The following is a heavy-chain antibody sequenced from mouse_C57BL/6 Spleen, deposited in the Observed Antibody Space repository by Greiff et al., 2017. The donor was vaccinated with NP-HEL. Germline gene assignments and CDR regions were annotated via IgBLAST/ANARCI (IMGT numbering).Heavy chain of an antibody. CDR3: TTRLYYGSSHVYY. D-gene: IGHD1-1*01. J-gene: IGHJ2*01. Sequence: VQLQQSGAELVRPGASVKLSCTASGFNIKDYYMHWVKQRPEQGLEWIGRIDPEDGDTEYAPKFQGKATMTADTSSNTAYLQLSSLTSEDTAVYYCTTRLYYGSSHVYYWGQGTTLTVSS. CDR1: GFNIKDYY. CDR2: IDPEDGDT. V-gene: IGHV14-1*01.